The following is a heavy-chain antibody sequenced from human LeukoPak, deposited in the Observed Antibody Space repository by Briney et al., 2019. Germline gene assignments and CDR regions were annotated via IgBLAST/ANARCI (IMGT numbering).Heavy chain of an antibody. D-gene: IGHD3-22*01. CDR3: ARDRHYDSSGYYLSPPDY. CDR2: ISSSSSYI. CDR1: GFTFSSYA. J-gene: IGHJ4*02. Sequence: TGGSLRLSCAASGFTFSSYAMSWVRQAPGKGLEWVSSISSSSSYIYYADSVKGRFTISRDNAKNSLYLQMNSLRAEDTAVYYCARDRHYDSSGYYLSPPDYWGQGTLVTVSS. V-gene: IGHV3-21*01.